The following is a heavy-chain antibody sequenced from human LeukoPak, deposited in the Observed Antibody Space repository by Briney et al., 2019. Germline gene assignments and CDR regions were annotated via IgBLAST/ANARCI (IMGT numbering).Heavy chain of an antibody. V-gene: IGHV4-34*01. J-gene: IGHJ3*01. CDR2: INYGGST. CDR1: ELSFSAYY. Sequence: SETLSLTCAVSELSFSAYYWNWIRQSPGKGLEWIGEINYGGSTKYTPSLEGRGTILIDTSKNQFSLKLTSVTAADTAVYYCARGFPPGSGSRGSHAFDAWGQGTMVTVSS. CDR3: ARGFPPGSGSRGSHAFDA. D-gene: IGHD6-19*01.